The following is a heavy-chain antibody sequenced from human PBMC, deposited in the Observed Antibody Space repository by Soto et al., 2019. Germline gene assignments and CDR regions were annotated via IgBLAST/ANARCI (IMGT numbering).Heavy chain of an antibody. CDR2: IYSSGST. CDR3: ARETGDPEEGEIVFDF. V-gene: IGHV4-4*07. D-gene: IGHD7-27*01. CDR1: GGSISNYY. Sequence: QVQLQESGPGLVKPSETLSLTCSVSGGSISNYYWSWIRQPAGKGLEWIGRIYSSGSTNYNPSLKSRVTMSIDTSKNQFSLKLTSMTAADTAVYYCARETGDPEEGEIVFDFWGQGTLVTVSS. J-gene: IGHJ4*02.